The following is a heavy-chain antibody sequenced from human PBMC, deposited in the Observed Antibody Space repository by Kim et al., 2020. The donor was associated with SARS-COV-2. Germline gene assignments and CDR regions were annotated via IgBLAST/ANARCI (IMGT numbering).Heavy chain of an antibody. D-gene: IGHD3-10*01. CDR2: ITSGSDYT. V-gene: IGHV3-11*05. J-gene: IGHJ5*02. CDR3: ARGLWGLVP. Sequence: GGSLRLSCAASGFTFSDHYMSWIRQAPGKGLEWVSSITSGSDYTNYADSVKGRFTISRDNAKNSLYLQMNSLRVEDTAVYYCARGLWGLVPWGQGTLVTV. CDR1: GFTFSDHY.